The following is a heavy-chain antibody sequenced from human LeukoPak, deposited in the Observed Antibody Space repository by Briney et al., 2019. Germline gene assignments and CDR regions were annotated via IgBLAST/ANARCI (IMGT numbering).Heavy chain of an antibody. V-gene: IGHV1-2*02. CDR2: INPNSGDT. Sequence: ASVKVSCKASGYTFTGYYMHWVRQAPGQGLEWMGWINPNSGDTNYAQKLQGRVTMTTDTSTSTAYMELRSLRSDDTAVYYCARGDVVPAAWHDYWDQRTLVTVSS. CDR1: GYTFTGYY. CDR3: ARGDVVPAAWHDY. D-gene: IGHD2-2*01. J-gene: IGHJ4*02.